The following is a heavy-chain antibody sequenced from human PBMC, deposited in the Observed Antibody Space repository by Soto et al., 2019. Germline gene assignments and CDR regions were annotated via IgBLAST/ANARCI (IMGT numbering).Heavy chain of an antibody. CDR3: ARSFGVPAAGPFDY. CDR2: IYYSGRT. CDR1: GGSISSGGYY. J-gene: IGHJ4*02. V-gene: IGHV4-31*03. Sequence: QVQLQESGPGLVKPSQTLSLTCTVSGGSISSGGYYWSWIRQHPGKGLEWIGYIYYSGRTYYNPFLKSRVTISVDTSKNQFSLKLSSVTAAHTAVYYCARSFGVPAAGPFDYWGQGTLVTVSS. D-gene: IGHD6-13*01.